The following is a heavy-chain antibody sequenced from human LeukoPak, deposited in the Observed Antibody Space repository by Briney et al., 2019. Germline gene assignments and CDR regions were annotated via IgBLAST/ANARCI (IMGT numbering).Heavy chain of an antibody. D-gene: IGHD3-22*01. J-gene: IGHJ4*02. V-gene: IGHV4-59*01. CDR3: ARVRTQMYYYDSSGDGGSLYYFDY. CDR1: VGSISSNY. Sequence: PSETLSLSCTVSVGSISSNYWSGVRQPPGKGLEWIGYIYYSGSANYNPSLKSRVTISVDTSKNQFSLKLSSVTAADTDVYYCARVRTQMYYYDSSGDGGSLYYFDYWGQGTLVTVSS. CDR2: IYYSGSA.